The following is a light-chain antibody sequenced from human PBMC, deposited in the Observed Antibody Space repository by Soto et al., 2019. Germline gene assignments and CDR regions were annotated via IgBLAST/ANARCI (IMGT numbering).Light chain of an antibody. CDR1: QGVRNY. Sequence: DIQITQAPSSLSASVGDRVTITCRASQGVRNYLDWYQQKPGKVPKLLIYGASTLQSGVPSRFSGRGSGTDFTLTISSLQPEDFATYYCQKYNSAPWTFGQGTKVDIK. CDR2: GAS. CDR3: QKYNSAPWT. J-gene: IGKJ1*01. V-gene: IGKV1-27*01.